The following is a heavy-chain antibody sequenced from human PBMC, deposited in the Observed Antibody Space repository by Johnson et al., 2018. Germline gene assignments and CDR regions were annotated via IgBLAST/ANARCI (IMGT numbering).Heavy chain of an antibody. J-gene: IGHJ6*02. CDR2: VNPSDGIP. V-gene: IGHV1-46*01. D-gene: IGHD4-17*01. Sequence: QVQLVQSGAEVKKPGASVKVSCKASGYTFTTYYIHWVRQAPGQGLEWMGVVNPSDGIPTYAQKFQGSVSMTRDTSTSTVYMELSSLRSGDTAVFYCAKDLGDYVENYYYAMDVWGQGTTVTVSS. CDR1: GYTFTTYY. CDR3: AKDLGDYVENYYYAMDV.